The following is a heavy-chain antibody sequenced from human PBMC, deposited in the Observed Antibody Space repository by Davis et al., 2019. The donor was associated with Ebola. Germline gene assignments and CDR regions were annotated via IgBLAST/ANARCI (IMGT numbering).Heavy chain of an antibody. J-gene: IGHJ1*01. Sequence: GESLKISCAASGFTFSSYAMSWVRQAPGKGLEWVSAISGSGGSTYYADSVKGRFTISRDNSKNTLYLQMNSLRAEDTAVYYCAKKICSGYYEFCLQSAEYFQHWGQGTLVTVSS. CDR2: ISGSGGST. CDR1: GFTFSSYA. V-gene: IGHV3-23*01. D-gene: IGHD3-22*01. CDR3: AKKICSGYYEFCLQSAEYFQH.